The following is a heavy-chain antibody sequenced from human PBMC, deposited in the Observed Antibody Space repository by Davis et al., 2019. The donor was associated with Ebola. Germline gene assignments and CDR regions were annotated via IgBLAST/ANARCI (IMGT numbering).Heavy chain of an antibody. D-gene: IGHD5-12*01. Sequence: ASVKVSCKASGYTFTGYYMHWVRQAPGQGLEWMGWINPNSGGTNYAQSFQGRVTMTRDTSISTAYMELSRLTSDDTAVYYCARTGYSGYDGGLYNWFDPWGQGTLVTVSS. CDR1: GYTFTGYY. V-gene: IGHV1-2*02. J-gene: IGHJ5*02. CDR2: INPNSGGT. CDR3: ARTGYSGYDGGLYNWFDP.